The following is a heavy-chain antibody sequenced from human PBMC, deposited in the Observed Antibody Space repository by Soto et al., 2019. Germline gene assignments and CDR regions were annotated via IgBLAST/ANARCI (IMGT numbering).Heavy chain of an antibody. CDR2: IFGSGRTT. CDR1: GFDFSSDV. Sequence: GGSLRLSCAASGFDFSSDVMNWVRQAPGKGLEWVASIFGSGRTTYYADSVKGRFNISRDDSKSTLYLQMNSLKTEDTAFYYCTTDSGMSPYSFDYWGQGTLVTVSS. CDR3: TTDSGMSPYSFDY. J-gene: IGHJ4*02. V-gene: IGHV3-23*01. D-gene: IGHD1-26*01.